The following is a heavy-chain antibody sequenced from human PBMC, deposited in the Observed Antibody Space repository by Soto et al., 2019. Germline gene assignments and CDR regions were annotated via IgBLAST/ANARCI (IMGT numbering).Heavy chain of an antibody. V-gene: IGHV5-51*01. Sequence: PWESLEISFKGPGYSFTSYWIGWVRQMPGKGLELMGIIYPGDSDTRYSPSFQGQVTISADKSISTAYLEWSSLKASDTAMYYCARDSITGTTGMDVWGQGTTVTVSS. D-gene: IGHD1-7*01. CDR1: GYSFTSYW. CDR2: IYPGDSDT. CDR3: ARDSITGTTGMDV. J-gene: IGHJ6*02.